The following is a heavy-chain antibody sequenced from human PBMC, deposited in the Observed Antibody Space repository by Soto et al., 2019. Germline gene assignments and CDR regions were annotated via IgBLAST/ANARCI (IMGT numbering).Heavy chain of an antibody. Sequence: QLQLQESGPGLVKPSETLSLTCTVSGGSISSSSYYWGWIRQPPGEGLEWIGSIYYSGSTYYNPSLTSRVTISVDTSKNQFSLKLSSVTAADTAVYYCARLGGRTFDYWGQGTLVTVSS. CDR2: IYYSGST. CDR3: ARLGGRTFDY. J-gene: IGHJ4*02. D-gene: IGHD3-16*01. CDR1: GGSISSSSYY. V-gene: IGHV4-39*01.